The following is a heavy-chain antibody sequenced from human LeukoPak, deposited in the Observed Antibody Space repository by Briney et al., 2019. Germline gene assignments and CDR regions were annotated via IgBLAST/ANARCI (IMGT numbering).Heavy chain of an antibody. V-gene: IGHV3-7*01. CDR2: INQDGSEK. Sequence: GGSLRLSCEASGFTFSSYWMSWVRQAPGKRLEWVAKINQDGSEKYYVDSVEGRFTISKDNAKNSLYLQMNSLRVEDTAVYYCARQPQSAWFDPWGQGTLVTVSS. D-gene: IGHD1-14*01. CDR1: GFTFSSYW. J-gene: IGHJ5*02. CDR3: ARQPQSAWFDP.